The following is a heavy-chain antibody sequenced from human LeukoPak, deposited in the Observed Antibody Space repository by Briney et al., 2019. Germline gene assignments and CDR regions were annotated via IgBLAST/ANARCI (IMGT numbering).Heavy chain of an antibody. CDR3: AVLRYFDWAFDY. V-gene: IGHV4-61*01. Sequence: SETLSLTCTVSGGSVSSGSYYWSWIRQPPGKGLEWIGYIYYSGSTNYNPSLKSRVTISVDTSKNQFSLKPSSVTAADTAVYYCAVLRYFDWAFDYWGQGTLVTVSS. D-gene: IGHD3-9*01. CDR1: GGSVSSGSYY. CDR2: IYYSGST. J-gene: IGHJ4*02.